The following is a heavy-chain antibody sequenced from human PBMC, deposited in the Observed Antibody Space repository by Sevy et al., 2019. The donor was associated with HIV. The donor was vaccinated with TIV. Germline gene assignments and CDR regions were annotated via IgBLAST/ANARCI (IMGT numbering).Heavy chain of an antibody. J-gene: IGHJ3*02. Sequence: SETLSLTCTVSGGSINSDHWNWIRQPPGKGLEWIGYVYYIGGTNYNPSLKNRATISVDRTKNQFSLKLTSVTAADTAVYYCARRNDFAIWGQGTMVTVSS. CDR2: VYYIGGT. CDR3: ARRNDFAI. V-gene: IGHV4-59*08. CDR1: GGSINSDH.